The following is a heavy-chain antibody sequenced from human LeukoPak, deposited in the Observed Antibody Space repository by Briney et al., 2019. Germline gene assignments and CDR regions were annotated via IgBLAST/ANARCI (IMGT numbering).Heavy chain of an antibody. J-gene: IGHJ5*02. CDR2: INAGNGNT. CDR3: VSSRNDILTGYYPAERWFDP. CDR1: GYTFTNYA. V-gene: IGHV1-3*01. Sequence: GASVKVSCKASGYTFTNYAMHWVRQAPGQRLEWMGWINAGNGNTKYSQKFQGRVTITRDTSASTAYMELSSLRSEDTAVYYCVSSRNDILTGYYPAERWFDPWGQGTLVTVSS. D-gene: IGHD3-9*01.